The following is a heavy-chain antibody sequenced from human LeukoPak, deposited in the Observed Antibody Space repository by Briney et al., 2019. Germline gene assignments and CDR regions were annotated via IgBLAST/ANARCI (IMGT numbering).Heavy chain of an antibody. V-gene: IGHV4-39*01. J-gene: IGHJ5*02. CDR1: GGSISSSRYY. Sequence: SETLSLTCTVSGGSISSSRYYWGWIRQPPGKGLEWIGSIYYSGSTYYNPSLKSRVTISVDTSKNQFSLKLSSVTAADTAVYYCARASYCDFWSGYYNSNWFDPWGQGTLVTVSS. CDR3: ARASYCDFWSGYYNSNWFDP. D-gene: IGHD3-3*01. CDR2: IYYSGST.